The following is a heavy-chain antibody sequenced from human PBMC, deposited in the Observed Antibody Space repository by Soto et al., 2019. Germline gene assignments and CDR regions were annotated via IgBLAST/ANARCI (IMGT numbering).Heavy chain of an antibody. J-gene: IGHJ4*02. CDR2: ISGSDGRT. V-gene: IGHV3-23*01. CDR1: GFTFISYA. Sequence: GGSLRLSCAASGFTFISYAIICFRHSPFKWLEWVSTISGSDGRTYSTDSVKGRFTISRDNSRNTAYLQMNSLRVEDTAVYYCAKGVSQYTPLALFDYWGRGTLVTVSS. D-gene: IGHD5-18*01. CDR3: AKGVSQYTPLALFDY.